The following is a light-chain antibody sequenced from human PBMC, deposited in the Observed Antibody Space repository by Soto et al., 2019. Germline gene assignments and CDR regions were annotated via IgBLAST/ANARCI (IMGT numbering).Light chain of an antibody. CDR1: SSDVGSYKL. CDR3: CSYAGSSTWV. J-gene: IGLJ3*02. V-gene: IGLV2-23*01. CDR2: EGT. Sequence: QSVLTQPASVSGSPGQSITISCTGTSSDVGSYKLVSWYQQHPGKAPKLMIYEGTKRPSGVSDRFSGSKSGNTASLTISGLQSDDEADYHCCSYAGSSTWVFGGGTKVTVL.